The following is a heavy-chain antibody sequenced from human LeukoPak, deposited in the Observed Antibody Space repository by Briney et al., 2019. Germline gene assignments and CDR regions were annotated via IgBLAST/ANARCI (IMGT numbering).Heavy chain of an antibody. CDR2: IIPIFGTA. V-gene: IGHV1-69*05. D-gene: IGHD3-22*01. Sequence: SVKVSCKASGGTFSSYAISWVRQAPGQRLESMGRIIPIFGTANYAQKFQGRVTITTDESTSTAYMELSSLRSEDTAVYYCARAKYYYDSSGYREMDYWGQGTLVTVSS. CDR3: ARAKYYYDSSGYREMDY. CDR1: GGTFSSYA. J-gene: IGHJ4*02.